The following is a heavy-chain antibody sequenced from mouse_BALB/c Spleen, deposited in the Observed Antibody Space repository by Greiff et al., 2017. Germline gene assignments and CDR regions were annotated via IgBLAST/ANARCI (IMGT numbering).Heavy chain of an antibody. D-gene: IGHD2-10*01. CDR1: GFTFSSYA. V-gene: IGHV5-9-4*01. J-gene: IGHJ4*01. Sequence: EVQLVESGGGLVKPGGSLTLSCAASGFTFSSYAMSWVRQSPEKRLEWVAEISSGGSYTYYPDTVTGRFTISRDNTKNTLYLEMSSLRSEDTAMYYCTQDNGSYYAIDCCVHYYAMDYWGQGTSVTVSS. CDR2: ISSGGSYT. CDR3: TQDNGSYYAIDCCVHYYAMDY.